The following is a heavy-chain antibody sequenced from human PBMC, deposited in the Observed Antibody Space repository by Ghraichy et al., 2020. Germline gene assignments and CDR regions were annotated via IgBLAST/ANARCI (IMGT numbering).Heavy chain of an antibody. D-gene: IGHD3-22*01. J-gene: IGHJ4*02. V-gene: IGHV4-59*01. CDR1: GGSIGDYY. CDR2: IYYSGST. CDR3: AREFPYYYDNSGHKGYLDY. Sequence: SDTLSLSCTVSGGSIGDYYWSWIRQSPGKGLEWIGNIYYSGSTNYNPSLKSRVTLSLDTSKTQFSLRLTSVTAADTAVYYFAREFPYYYDNSGHKGYLDYWGQGTLVTVSS.